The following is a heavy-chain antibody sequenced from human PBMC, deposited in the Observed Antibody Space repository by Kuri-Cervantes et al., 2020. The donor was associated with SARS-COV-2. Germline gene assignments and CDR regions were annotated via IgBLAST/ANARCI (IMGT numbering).Heavy chain of an antibody. CDR2: ISYDGSNK. CDR1: GFTFGSYG. J-gene: IGHJ4*02. V-gene: IGHV3-30*18. Sequence: GESLKISCAASGFTFGSYGMHWVRQAPGKGLEWVAVISYDGSNKYYADSVKGRFTISRDNSKNTLYLQMNSLRAEDTAVYYCAKEYSGSWGYGYWGQGTLVTVSS. D-gene: IGHD1-26*01. CDR3: AKEYSGSWGYGY.